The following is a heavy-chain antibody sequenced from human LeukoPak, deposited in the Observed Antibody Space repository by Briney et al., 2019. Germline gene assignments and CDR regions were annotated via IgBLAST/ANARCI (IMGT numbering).Heavy chain of an antibody. J-gene: IGHJ4*02. D-gene: IGHD2-8*01. CDR2: ISSSSSTI. V-gene: IGHV3-48*02. CDR3: ARAPPRILYHYYFDC. CDR1: GFTFSSYS. Sequence: GGSLRLSCAASGFTFSSYSMNWVRQAPGKGLEWVSYISSSSSTIYYADSVKGRFTISRDNAKNSLYLQMNSLRDEDTAVYYCARAPPRILYHYYFDCWGQGTLVTVSS.